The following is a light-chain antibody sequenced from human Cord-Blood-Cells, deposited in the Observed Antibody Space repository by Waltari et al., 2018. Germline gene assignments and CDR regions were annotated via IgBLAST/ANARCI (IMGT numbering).Light chain of an antibody. CDR3: SSYTSSSTLDV. CDR1: SRDVGGYNY. CDR2: DVS. V-gene: IGLV2-14*01. J-gene: IGLJ1*01. Sequence: QSDLTQPASVSGSPGQSVTISGTGTSRDVGGYNYVSCYQQHPGKAPKLMIYDVSNRPSGVSNRFSGSKSGNTASLTISGLQAEDEADYYCSSYTSSSTLDVFGTGTKVTVL.